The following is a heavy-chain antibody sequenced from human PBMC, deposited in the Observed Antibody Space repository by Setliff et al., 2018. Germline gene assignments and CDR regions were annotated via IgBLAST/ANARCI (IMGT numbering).Heavy chain of an antibody. CDR3: ARRVRIAVLNLYYFEY. V-gene: IGHV1-69*05. J-gene: IGHJ4*02. CDR1: GGIFNSFS. D-gene: IGHD6-19*01. Sequence: SVKVSCKASGGIFNSFSITWVRQAPGQGLEWMGRIIPLFETTNYVEKFQGRVTITRDASASTAYMELSSLRSEDTAVYYCARRVRIAVLNLYYFEYWGQGTLVTVSS. CDR2: IIPLFETT.